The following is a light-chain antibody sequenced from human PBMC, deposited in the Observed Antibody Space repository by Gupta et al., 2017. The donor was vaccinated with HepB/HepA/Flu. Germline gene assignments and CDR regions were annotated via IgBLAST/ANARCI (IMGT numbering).Light chain of an antibody. CDR1: QSVGTY. J-gene: IGKJ5*01. CDR2: DAS. Sequence: EVVLTQSPATLSLSPGERATLSCRASQSVGTYFAWYQQKPGQAPRLLIYDASNRATGVPARFGGSGSGTDFTLTISSLEPEDFAVYYCQQRRNWPLTFGQGTRLEIK. CDR3: QQRRNWPLT. V-gene: IGKV3-11*01.